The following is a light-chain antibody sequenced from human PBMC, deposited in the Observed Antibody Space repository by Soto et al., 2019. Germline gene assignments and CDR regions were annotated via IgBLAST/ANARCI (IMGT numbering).Light chain of an antibody. V-gene: IGKV3-15*01. CDR2: GAS. J-gene: IGKJ1*01. CDR1: QSVSSN. CDR3: QQYNNWRT. Sequence: RFSQSVSSNLAWYQQKPGQAPRPLIYGASTRATGIPARFSGSGSGTEFTLTISSLQSEDFAVYYCQQYNNWRTFGQGTKVDIK.